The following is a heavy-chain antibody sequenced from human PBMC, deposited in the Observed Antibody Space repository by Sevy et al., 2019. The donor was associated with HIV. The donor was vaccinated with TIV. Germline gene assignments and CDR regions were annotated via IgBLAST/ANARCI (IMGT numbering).Heavy chain of an antibody. V-gene: IGHV4-61*01. J-gene: IGHJ6*02. Sequence: SETLSLTCSVSGGSVSSGSYYWSWIRQPPGKGLEWIGFICDTGSTRYNPSLQSRVTISVDTSKNQFSLKLTSVSAADTAFYYCAREGGLVDYGMDVWGQGTTVTVSS. D-gene: IGHD2-15*01. CDR2: ICDTGST. CDR3: AREGGLVDYGMDV. CDR1: GGSVSSGSYY.